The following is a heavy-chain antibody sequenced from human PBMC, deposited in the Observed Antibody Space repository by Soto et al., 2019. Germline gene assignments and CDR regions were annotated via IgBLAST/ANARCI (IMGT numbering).Heavy chain of an antibody. CDR1: GGSIRSAGHY. Sequence: SETLSLTCTVSGGSIRSAGHYWSWIRQHPGKGLEWIGYIYYIGRTSYNPSLKSRVTISIDASQNQFSLKLSSVTAADTAVYYCAREILRYDSSGYSDPESGTFDYWGQGTLVTVSS. CDR3: AREILRYDSSGYSDPESGTFDY. J-gene: IGHJ4*02. CDR2: IYYIGRT. V-gene: IGHV4-31*03. D-gene: IGHD3-22*01.